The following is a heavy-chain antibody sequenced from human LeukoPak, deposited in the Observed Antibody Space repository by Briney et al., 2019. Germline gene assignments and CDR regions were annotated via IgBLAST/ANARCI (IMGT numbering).Heavy chain of an antibody. CDR2: ISSSSSYI. CDR1: GFTFSSYS. D-gene: IGHD3-22*01. V-gene: IGHV3-21*01. Sequence: NPGGSLRLSCAASGFTFSSYSMNWVRQAPGKGLEWVSSISSSSSYIYYADSVKGRFTISRDNAKNSLYLQMNSLRAEDTAVYYCARGSGYLETFDYWGQGTLVTVSS. J-gene: IGHJ4*02. CDR3: ARGSGYLETFDY.